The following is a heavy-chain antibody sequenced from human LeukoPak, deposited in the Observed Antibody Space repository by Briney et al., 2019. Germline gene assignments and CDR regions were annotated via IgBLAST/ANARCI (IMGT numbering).Heavy chain of an antibody. CDR2: VSGSGDTT. CDR1: GFPFSSYA. CDR3: AKSDYYDESGHPSSFEY. D-gene: IGHD3-16*01. J-gene: IGHJ4*02. V-gene: IGHV3-23*01. Sequence: GGSLRLSCAASGFPFSSYAMSWVRQPPGKGLEWVSGVSGSGDTTYYADSVKDRLTISRDNSKNTLYLQMDSLRAEDAAVYYCAKSDYYDESGHPSSFEYWGQGTLVTVSS.